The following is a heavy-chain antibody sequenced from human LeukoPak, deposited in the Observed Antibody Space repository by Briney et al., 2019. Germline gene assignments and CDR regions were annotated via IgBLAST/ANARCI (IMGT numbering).Heavy chain of an antibody. J-gene: IGHJ4*02. V-gene: IGHV3-48*03. CDR2: ISPSCSTT. CDR1: GLRFSSYE. Sequence: GGSLRLSCAVSGLRFSSYEMNWVRQAPGKGLEWVSNISPSCSTTYYADSVKGRFTVSRDNAKNSLYLQMNSLRVGDTGVYYCTKLAVASADSWGQGTLVTVSS. CDR3: TKLAVASADS. D-gene: IGHD6-19*01.